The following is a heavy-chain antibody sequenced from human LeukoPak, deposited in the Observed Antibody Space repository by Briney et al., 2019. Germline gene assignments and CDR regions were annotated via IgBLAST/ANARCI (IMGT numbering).Heavy chain of an antibody. V-gene: IGHV4-61*02. J-gene: IGHJ6*03. CDR2: IYTSGST. CDR3: ARSSITMTLYYYYYYMDV. CDR1: GGSISSGSYY. Sequence: PSETLSLTCTVSGGSISSGSYYWSWIRQPAGKGLEWIGRIYTSGSTNYDPSLKSRVTISVDTSKNQSSLKLSSVTAADTAVYYCARSSITMTLYYYYYYMDVWGKGTTVTISS. D-gene: IGHD3-22*01.